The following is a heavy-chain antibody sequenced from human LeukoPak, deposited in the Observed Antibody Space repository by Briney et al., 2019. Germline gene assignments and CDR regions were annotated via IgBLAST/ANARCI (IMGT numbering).Heavy chain of an antibody. Sequence: PSETLSLTCTVSGGSISSYYRSWIRQPPGKGLEWIGYIYYSGSTNYNPSLKSRVTISVDTSKNQFSLKLSSVTAADTAVYYCARVLRGYTSYYYYYYMDVWGKGTTVTVSS. D-gene: IGHD5-18*01. CDR3: ARVLRGYTSYYYYYYMDV. J-gene: IGHJ6*03. CDR1: GGSISSYY. V-gene: IGHV4-59*01. CDR2: IYYSGST.